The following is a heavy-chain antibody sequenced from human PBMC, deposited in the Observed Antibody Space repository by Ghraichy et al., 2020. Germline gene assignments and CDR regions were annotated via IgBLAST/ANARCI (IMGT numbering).Heavy chain of an antibody. CDR3: ATPQWELLRWFDP. J-gene: IGHJ5*02. Sequence: ESLNISCTVSGGSISTSSYYWGWIRQPPGKGLEWIGSISYSGSTYYNLSLKSRVTIFIDTSKNQFSLKLSSVTAADTAVYYCATPQWELLRWFDPWGQGILVTASS. CDR1: GGSISTSSYY. V-gene: IGHV4-39*01. CDR2: ISYSGST. D-gene: IGHD1-26*01.